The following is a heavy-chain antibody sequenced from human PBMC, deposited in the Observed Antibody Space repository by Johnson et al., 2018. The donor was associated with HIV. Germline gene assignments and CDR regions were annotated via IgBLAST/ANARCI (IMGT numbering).Heavy chain of an antibody. V-gene: IGHV3-30*03. D-gene: IGHD5-24*01. Sequence: QVQLVESGGGVVQPGRSLRLSCAASGFAFSNYGMHWVRQAPGKGLEWVAVISFDGSHKYYTDSVKGLPTIYRDNSKNTLSLQMDSLRPEDTAVYYCAREGRGYNYLGAFDIWGQGTMVTVSS. CDR3: AREGRGYNYLGAFDI. CDR1: GFAFSNYG. J-gene: IGHJ3*02. CDR2: ISFDGSHK.